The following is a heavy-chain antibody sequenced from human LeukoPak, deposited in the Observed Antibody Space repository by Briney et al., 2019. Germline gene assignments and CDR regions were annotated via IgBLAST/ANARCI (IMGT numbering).Heavy chain of an antibody. CDR3: ARFAVHRRLIVAGQFGLDY. CDR1: GYTFTNYY. V-gene: IGHV1-46*01. J-gene: IGHJ4*02. Sequence: ASVKVSCKASGYTFTNYYIHWVRQAPGQGLECMGIINPSGGSTSYAQKFQGRVTMTRDMSTSTVYMELSSLRSEDTAVYYCARFAVHRRLIVAGQFGLDYWGQGTLVTVSS. CDR2: INPSGGST. D-gene: IGHD6-19*01.